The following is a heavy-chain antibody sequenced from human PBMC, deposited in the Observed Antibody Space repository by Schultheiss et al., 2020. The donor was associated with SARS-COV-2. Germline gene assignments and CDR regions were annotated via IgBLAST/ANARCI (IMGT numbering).Heavy chain of an antibody. CDR3: ARGRHSSSLYYYDSSGRQYKVIYYFDY. J-gene: IGHJ4*02. D-gene: IGHD3-22*01. CDR1: GGSFSGYY. Sequence: GSLRLSCAVYGGSFSGYYWSWIRQPPGKGLEWIGEINHSGSTNYNPSLKSRVTISVDTSKNQFSLKLSSVTAADTAVYYCARGRHSSSLYYYDSSGRQYKVIYYFDYWGQGTLVTVSS. CDR2: INHSGST. V-gene: IGHV4-34*01.